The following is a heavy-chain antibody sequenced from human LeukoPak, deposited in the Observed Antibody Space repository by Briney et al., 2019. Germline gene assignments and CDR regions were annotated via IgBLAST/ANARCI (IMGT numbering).Heavy chain of an antibody. Sequence: PGGSLRLSCAASRFTFSSYAMSWVRQAPGKGLEWVTTISTTGVGTYYAGSVKGRFTISRDNSKNTLYLQMNSLRADDTAVYYCAKEIYYGDSLYSQHWGQGTLVTVSS. J-gene: IGHJ1*01. CDR2: ISTTGVGT. CDR1: RFTFSSYA. CDR3: AKEIYYGDSLYSQH. V-gene: IGHV3-23*01. D-gene: IGHD4-17*01.